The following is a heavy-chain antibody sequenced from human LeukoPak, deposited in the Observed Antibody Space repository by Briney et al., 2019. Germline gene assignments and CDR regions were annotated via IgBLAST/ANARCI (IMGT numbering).Heavy chain of an antibody. D-gene: IGHD2-15*01. CDR2: ISSSGSTI. J-gene: IGHJ3*02. V-gene: IGHV3-48*03. Sequence: PGGSLRLSCAASGFTFSSYEMNWVRQAPGKGLEWVSYISSSGSTIYYADSVKGRFTISRDNAKNSLYLQMNGLRAEDTAVYYCASLGDIVVVVADNAFDIWGQGTMVTVSS. CDR1: GFTFSSYE. CDR3: ASLGDIVVVVADNAFDI.